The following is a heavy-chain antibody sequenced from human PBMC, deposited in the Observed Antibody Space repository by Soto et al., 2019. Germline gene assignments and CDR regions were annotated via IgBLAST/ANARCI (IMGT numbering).Heavy chain of an antibody. CDR3: ARSSSGVMMIWFDP. Sequence: SETLSLTCAVYGGSFIGYYWSWILQPPGKGLEWIGEINHSGSTNYNPSLKSRVTISVDTSKNQFSLKLSSVTAADTAVYYCARSSSGVMMIWFDPWGQGTLVTVSS. CDR2: INHSGST. V-gene: IGHV4-34*01. D-gene: IGHD3-16*01. J-gene: IGHJ5*02. CDR1: GGSFIGYY.